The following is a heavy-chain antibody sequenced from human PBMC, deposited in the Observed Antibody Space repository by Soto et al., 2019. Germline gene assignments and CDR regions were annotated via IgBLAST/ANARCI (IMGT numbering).Heavy chain of an antibody. J-gene: IGHJ4*02. CDR1: GFTFRSYW. D-gene: IGHD7-27*01. CDR3: LRDVIW. V-gene: IGHV3-74*01. Sequence: EVQLVESGGGLVQPGGSLRLSCAASGFTFRSYWMHWVRQAPGKGLVWVSHINTDGSRTYYADSVKGRFTISRDNAKNTLYLQMNSLTVEDTAVYYCLRDVIWGGQGTLVTVSS. CDR2: INTDGSRT.